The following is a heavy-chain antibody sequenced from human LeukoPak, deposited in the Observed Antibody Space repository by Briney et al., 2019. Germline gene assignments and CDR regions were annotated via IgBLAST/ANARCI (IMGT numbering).Heavy chain of an antibody. CDR2: ISYDGDDQ. CDR3: ARAYHEDYYFDF. CDR1: TFFFSDYP. V-gene: IGHV3-30*08. J-gene: IGHJ4*02. Sequence: GKSLRLSCAASTFFFSDYPLHWVRQAPGKGLEWVAVISYDGDDQYHAHSVKGRFTISRDNSKNTLYLQMDSLISDDTAVYYCARAYHEDYYFDFWGQGTLVIVSS. D-gene: IGHD1-14*01.